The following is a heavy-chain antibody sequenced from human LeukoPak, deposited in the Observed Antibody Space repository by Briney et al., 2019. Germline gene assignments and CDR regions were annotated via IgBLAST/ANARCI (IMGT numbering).Heavy chain of an antibody. V-gene: IGHV1-18*01. D-gene: IGHD3-22*01. CDR2: SSAYNGNT. J-gene: IGHJ4*02. CDR1: VYTFTSCG. CDR3: ARGPPYYYDSSGPLDY. Sequence: ASVKVSCKASVYTFTSCGISWVRQAPGQGLEWVVWSSAYNGNTNSAQKLQGRVTMTTDTSTSTAYMELRSLRSDDTAVYYCARGPPYYYDSSGPLDYWGQGTLVTVSS.